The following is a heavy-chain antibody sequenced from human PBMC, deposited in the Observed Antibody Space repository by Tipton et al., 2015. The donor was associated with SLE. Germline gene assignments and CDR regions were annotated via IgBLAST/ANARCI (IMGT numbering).Heavy chain of an antibody. CDR2: IYYSGST. V-gene: IGHV4-39*01. D-gene: IGHD5-18*01. Sequence: LRLSCTVSGGSISSSSYYWGWIRQPPGKGLEWIGSIYYSGSTYYNPSLKSRVTISVDTSKNQFSLKLSSVTATDTAVYYCVRGDTAMVYFDYWGQGTLVTVSS. CDR1: GGSISSSSYY. J-gene: IGHJ4*02. CDR3: VRGDTAMVYFDY.